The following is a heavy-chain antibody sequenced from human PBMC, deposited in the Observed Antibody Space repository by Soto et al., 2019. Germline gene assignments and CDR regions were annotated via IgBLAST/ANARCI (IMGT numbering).Heavy chain of an antibody. CDR2: IRSSGNRT. V-gene: IGHV3-23*01. Sequence: WGSLRLSCAASGFTFISYAINCVRQSPLKGLEWVSGIRSSGNRTDYADSAKGRFTISRDNSKYTLYLQMNSLRAEDTAIYYCARFGSGSDAFDIWGQGTMVTVSS. J-gene: IGHJ3*02. D-gene: IGHD3-3*01. CDR3: ARFGSGSDAFDI. CDR1: GFTFISYA.